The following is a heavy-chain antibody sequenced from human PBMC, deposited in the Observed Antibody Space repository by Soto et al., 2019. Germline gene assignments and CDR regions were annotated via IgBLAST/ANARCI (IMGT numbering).Heavy chain of an antibody. Sequence: NPSETLSLTCTVSGGSISSSSYYWGWIRQPPGKGLEWIGSIYYSGSTYYNPSLKSRVTISVDTSKNQFSLKLSSVTAADTAVYYCASQRITMVRGVKYGMDVWGQGTTVTVSS. CDR3: ASQRITMVRGVKYGMDV. CDR1: GGSISSSSYY. D-gene: IGHD3-10*01. CDR2: IYYSGST. V-gene: IGHV4-39*01. J-gene: IGHJ6*02.